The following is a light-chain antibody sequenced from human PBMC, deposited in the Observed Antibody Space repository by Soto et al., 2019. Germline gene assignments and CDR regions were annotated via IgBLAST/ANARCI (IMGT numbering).Light chain of an antibody. J-gene: IGLJ3*02. CDR1: SSNIGNNY. Sequence: QSVLTQPPSVSAAPGQKVNISCSGGSSNIGNNYVSWYQQFPGTAPKLLISDNNKRPSGIPDRFSGSKSGTSATLAITGIQTGDEANYYCGTWDVSLPAWVFGGGTKLTVL. CDR3: GTWDVSLPAWV. V-gene: IGLV1-51*01. CDR2: DNN.